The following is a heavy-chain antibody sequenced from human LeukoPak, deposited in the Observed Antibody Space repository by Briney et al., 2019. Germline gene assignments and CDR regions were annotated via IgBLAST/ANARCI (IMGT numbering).Heavy chain of an antibody. CDR1: GGSISSYY. V-gene: IGHV4-59*12. CDR3: ARASTYYYDSSGYGTFDY. J-gene: IGHJ4*02. CDR2: IYYSGST. Sequence: PSETLSLTCTVSGGSISSYYWSWIRQPPGKGLEWIGYIYYSGSTNYNPSLKSRVTISVDRSKNQFSLKLSSVTAADTAVYYCARASTYYYDSSGYGTFDYWGQGTLVTVSS. D-gene: IGHD3-22*01.